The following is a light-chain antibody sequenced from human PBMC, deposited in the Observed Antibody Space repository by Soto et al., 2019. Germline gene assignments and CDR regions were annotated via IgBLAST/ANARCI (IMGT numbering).Light chain of an antibody. V-gene: IGLV2-14*01. CDR1: SSDVGGYNY. Sequence: QSALTKPASVSGSPGQSITISCTGTSSDVGGYNYVSWYQQQPRKAPKLMIYDVSNRPSGVSNRFSGSKSGNTASLTISGLQAEDEADYYCSSYTSSSTVVFGGGTKLTVL. CDR3: SSYTSSSTVV. J-gene: IGLJ2*01. CDR2: DVS.